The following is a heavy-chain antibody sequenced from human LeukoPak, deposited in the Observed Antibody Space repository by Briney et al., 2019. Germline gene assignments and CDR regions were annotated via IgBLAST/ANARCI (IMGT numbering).Heavy chain of an antibody. CDR3: ARAFSVGATGFDH. J-gene: IGHJ4*02. Sequence: SETLSLTCSVSGGSISRSTYYWGWIRQPPGKGLEWIGSLYHSGSTYNNPSLKSRVTISVDTSKNEFSLKLSSMTAADTAVYYCARAFSVGATGFDHWGQGTLVTVSS. CDR1: GGSISRSTYY. V-gene: IGHV4-39*01. D-gene: IGHD1-26*01. CDR2: LYHSGST.